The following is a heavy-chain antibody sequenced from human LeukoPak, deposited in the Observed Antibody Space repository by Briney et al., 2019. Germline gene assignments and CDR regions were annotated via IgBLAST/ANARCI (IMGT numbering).Heavy chain of an antibody. CDR1: GGSISSGSYY. CDR2: IYTSGST. J-gene: IGHJ4*02. V-gene: IGHV4-61*02. CDR3: ARHPKGGFGRHTLDY. D-gene: IGHD3-10*01. Sequence: SETLSLTCTVSGGSISSGSYYWSWIRQPAGKGLEWIGRIYTSGSTNYNPSLKSRVTISVDTSKNQFSLKLSSVTAADTAVYYCARHPKGGFGRHTLDYWGQGTLVTVSS.